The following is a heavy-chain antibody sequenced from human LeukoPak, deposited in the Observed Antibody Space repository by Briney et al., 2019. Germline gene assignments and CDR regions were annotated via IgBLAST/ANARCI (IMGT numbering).Heavy chain of an antibody. CDR3: AKEGGYYDILSNPYYFDY. V-gene: IGHV3-30*02. D-gene: IGHD3-9*01. CDR1: GFTFSSYG. J-gene: IGHJ4*02. CDR2: IWYDGSNK. Sequence: GGSLRLSCAASGFTFSSYGMHWVRQAPGKGLEWVAVIWYDGSNKYYADSVKGRFTISRDNSKNTLYLQMNSLRAEDTAVYYCAKEGGYYDILSNPYYFDYWGQGTLVTVSS.